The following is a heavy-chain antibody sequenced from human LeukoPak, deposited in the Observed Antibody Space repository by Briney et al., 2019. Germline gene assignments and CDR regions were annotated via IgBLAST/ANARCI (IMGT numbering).Heavy chain of an antibody. CDR1: GGSISSYY. J-gene: IGHJ3*02. D-gene: IGHD3-10*01. V-gene: IGHV4-59*01. CDR3: AREVRGVRRGDAFDI. Sequence: PSETLSLTCTVSGGSISSYYWSWIRQPPGKGLEWIGYIYYSGSTNYNPSLKSRVTISVDTSKNQFSLKLSSVTAADTAVYYCAREVRGVRRGDAFDIWGQGTMVTVSS. CDR2: IYYSGST.